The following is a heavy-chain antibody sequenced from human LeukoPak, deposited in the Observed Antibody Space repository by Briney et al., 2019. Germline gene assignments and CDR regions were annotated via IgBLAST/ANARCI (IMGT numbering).Heavy chain of an antibody. Sequence: GASVKVSCKASGGTFSSYAISWVRQPPGQGLEWMGGLIPNLGTGNYTQKCRARVTITTDESTSATYKELSRIRSDETAGYNRAIMIQGSSGWYGDDECFQSWGQGALVTVSS. J-gene: IGHJ1*01. V-gene: IGHV1-69*05. D-gene: IGHD6-19*01. CDR3: AIMIQGSSGWYGDDECFQS. CDR1: GGTFSSYA. CDR2: LIPNLGTG.